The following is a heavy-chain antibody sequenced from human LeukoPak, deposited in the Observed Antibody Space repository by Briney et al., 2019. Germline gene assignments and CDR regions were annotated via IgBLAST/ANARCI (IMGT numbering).Heavy chain of an antibody. CDR3: ARVRLGTMIVVAPFDP. Sequence: ASVKVSCKASGYTFTSYGISWVRQAPEQGLEWMGWISAYNGNTNYAQKLQGRVTMTTDTSTSTAYMELRSLRSDDTAVYYCARVRLGTMIVVAPFDPWGQGTLVTVSS. CDR2: ISAYNGNT. V-gene: IGHV1-18*01. D-gene: IGHD3-22*01. J-gene: IGHJ5*02. CDR1: GYTFTSYG.